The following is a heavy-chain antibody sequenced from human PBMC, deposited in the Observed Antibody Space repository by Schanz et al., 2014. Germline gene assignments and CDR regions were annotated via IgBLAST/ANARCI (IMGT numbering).Heavy chain of an antibody. J-gene: IGHJ4*02. Sequence: EVQLVESGGGLVQPGGSLRLSCAASGFTFSAYWMTWVRQAPGKGLEWVSIMFPGGNTYYADSVKGRFTISRDNSKNTLFLQMNSLRAEDTAVYYCAKDGVEAVATVWGQGILVTVSS. CDR1: GFTFSAYW. D-gene: IGHD5-12*01. V-gene: IGHV3-66*01. CDR2: MFPGGNT. CDR3: AKDGVEAVATV.